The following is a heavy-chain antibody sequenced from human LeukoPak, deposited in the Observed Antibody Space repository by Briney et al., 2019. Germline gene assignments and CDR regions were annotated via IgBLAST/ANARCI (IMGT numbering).Heavy chain of an antibody. CDR1: GFTFSSYS. J-gene: IGHJ4*02. Sequence: GGSLRLSCAASGFTFSSYSMNWVRQAPGKGLEWVSSISSSSSNYIYYADSMKGRFTISRDNAKNSLYLQMNSLRAEDTAVYFCARATGYDATFDYWGQGTLVTVSS. D-gene: IGHD6-13*01. CDR2: ISSSSSNYI. V-gene: IGHV3-21*01. CDR3: ARATGYDATFDY.